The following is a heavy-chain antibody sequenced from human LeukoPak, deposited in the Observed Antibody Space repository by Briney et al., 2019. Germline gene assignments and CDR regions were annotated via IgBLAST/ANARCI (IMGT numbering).Heavy chain of an antibody. CDR2: ISWNSGSI. J-gene: IGHJ4*02. V-gene: IGHV3-9*03. CDR3: AKDIGSGYYKGLDY. CDR1: GFTLDDYA. Sequence: PGGSLRLSCAASGFTLDDYAMHWVRHVPGNGLVWVSGISWNSGSIGYADSVKGRFTISRHNAKNSLYLQTNSLRAEDMALYYCAKDIGSGYYKGLDYWGQGTLVTVSS. D-gene: IGHD3-3*01.